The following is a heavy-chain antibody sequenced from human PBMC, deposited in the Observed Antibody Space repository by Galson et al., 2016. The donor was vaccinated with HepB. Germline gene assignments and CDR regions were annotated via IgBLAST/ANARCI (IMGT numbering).Heavy chain of an antibody. CDR2: INPTGGST. CDR3: ARDYGAGGFYYFDY. V-gene: IGHV1-46*01. D-gene: IGHD6-13*01. Sequence: SVKVSCKASGNIFTGYYIHWVRQAPGRGLEWVGVINPTGGSTDFAPRFQDRVTLTRDTSTGTVYMELTSLTSDDTAVYYCARDYGAGGFYYFDYWGQGTLITVSS. J-gene: IGHJ4*02. CDR1: GNIFTGYY.